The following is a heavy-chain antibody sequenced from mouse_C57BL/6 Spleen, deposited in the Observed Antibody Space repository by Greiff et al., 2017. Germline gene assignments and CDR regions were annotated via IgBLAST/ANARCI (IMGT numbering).Heavy chain of an antibody. CDR1: GYAFSSSW. V-gene: IGHV1-82*01. Sequence: QVQLQQSGPELVKPGASVTISCKASGYAFSSSWMNWVKQRPGKGLEWIGRIYPGDGDTNYNGKFKGKATLTADKSSSTAYMQLSSLTAEDSAVYFCARSCYYSNYVDYFDYWGQGTTLTVSA. J-gene: IGHJ2*01. D-gene: IGHD2-5*01. CDR3: ARSCYYSNYVDYFDY. CDR2: IYPGDGDT.